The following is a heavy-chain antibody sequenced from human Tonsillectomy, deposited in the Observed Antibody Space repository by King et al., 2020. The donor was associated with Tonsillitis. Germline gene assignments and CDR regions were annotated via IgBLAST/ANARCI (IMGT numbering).Heavy chain of an antibody. CDR3: ARDTVPAGMGTYYYYYYMDV. Sequence: VQLVESGGGVVQPGRSLRLSCSASGFTFRSFAMHWVRQAPGKGPGWVAVISYDGSSKYYAYFVKGRFTISRDNSKNTLYLQMNSLRAEDTAVYYCARDTVPAGMGTYYYYYYMDVWGKGTTVTVSS. J-gene: IGHJ6*03. CDR1: GFTFRSFA. D-gene: IGHD2-2*01. V-gene: IGHV3-30-3*01. CDR2: ISYDGSSK.